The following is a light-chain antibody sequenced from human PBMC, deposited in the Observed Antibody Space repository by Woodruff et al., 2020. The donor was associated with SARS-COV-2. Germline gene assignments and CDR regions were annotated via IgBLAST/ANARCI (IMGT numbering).Light chain of an antibody. J-gene: IGKJ5*01. Sequence: NLLIYKASSLESGVPSRFSGSGSGTEFTLTISSLQPDDFATYYCQQLNSYPPSITFGQGTRLEIK. CDR2: KAS. V-gene: IGKV1-5*03. CDR3: QQLNSYPPSIT.